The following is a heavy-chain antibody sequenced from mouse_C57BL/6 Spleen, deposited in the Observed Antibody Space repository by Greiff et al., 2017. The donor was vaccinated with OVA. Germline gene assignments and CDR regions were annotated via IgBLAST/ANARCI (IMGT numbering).Heavy chain of an antibody. CDR3: ARDGHYYGSSLYWYFDV. Sequence: VQLKQPGAELVRPGSSVKLSCKASGYTFTSYWMHWVKQRPIQGLEWIGNIDPSDSETHYNQKFKDKATLTVDKSSSTAYMQLSSLTSEDSAVYYCARDGHYYGSSLYWYFDVWGTGTTVTVSS. D-gene: IGHD1-1*01. CDR2: IDPSDSET. J-gene: IGHJ1*03. V-gene: IGHV1-52*01. CDR1: GYTFTSYW.